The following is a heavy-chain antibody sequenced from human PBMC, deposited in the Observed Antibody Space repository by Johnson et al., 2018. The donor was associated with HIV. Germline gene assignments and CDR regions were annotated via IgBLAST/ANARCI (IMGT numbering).Heavy chain of an antibody. D-gene: IGHD6-19*01. V-gene: IGHV3-66*01. Sequence: AASGFTVSSNYMSWVRQAPGKGLEWVSVIYSGGTTYYADSVKGRFTISRDNSKNTLYLQMNSLRAEDTAVYYCAKDQRGWFIAGAFDIWGQGTMVTVSS. CDR3: AKDQRGWFIAGAFDI. CDR1: GFTVSSNY. J-gene: IGHJ3*02. CDR2: IYSGGTT.